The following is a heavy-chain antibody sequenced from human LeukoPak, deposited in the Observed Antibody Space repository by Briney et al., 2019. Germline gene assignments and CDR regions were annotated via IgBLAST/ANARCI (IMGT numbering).Heavy chain of an antibody. V-gene: IGHV1-2*02. CDR2: INPNSGGT. D-gene: IGHD3-3*01. CDR3: ARGGITIFGVVIPYMDV. J-gene: IGHJ6*02. Sequence: GASVKVSCKASGYTFTGYYMHWVRQAPGQGLEWMGWINPNSGGTNYAQKFQGRVTMTRDTSISTAYMELSRLRSDDTAVYYCARGGITIFGVVIPYMDVWGQGTTVTVSS. CDR1: GYTFTGYY.